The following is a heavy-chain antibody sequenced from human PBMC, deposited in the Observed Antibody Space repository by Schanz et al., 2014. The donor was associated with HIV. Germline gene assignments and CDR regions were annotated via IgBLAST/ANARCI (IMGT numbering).Heavy chain of an antibody. D-gene: IGHD6-13*01. CDR1: EGTLSNYG. V-gene: IGHV1-8*02. Sequence: QVQLVQSGSEVKKPGSSVKVSCKASEGTLSNYGINWVRQATGQGLEWMGWMNPNSGNTGFAQKFQGRVTMTRNTSIDTVYMELSSLRSEDTAVYYCAREIKGPAAGNALEIWGQGTLVTVSS. CDR2: MNPNSGNT. J-gene: IGHJ3*02. CDR3: AREIKGPAAGNALEI.